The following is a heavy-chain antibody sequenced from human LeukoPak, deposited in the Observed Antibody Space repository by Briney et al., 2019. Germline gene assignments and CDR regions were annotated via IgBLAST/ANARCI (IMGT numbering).Heavy chain of an antibody. V-gene: IGHV3-23*01. J-gene: IGHJ4*02. D-gene: IGHD3-22*01. CDR1: GFTFSSYA. CDR2: ISGSGGST. CDR3: AKSPFLVSSGYYFDY. Sequence: GGSLRLSCAASGFTFSSYAMSWVRQAPGKGLEWVSAISGSGGSTYYADSVKGRFTISRDNSKNTLYLQMNSLRAEDTAVYYCAKSPFLVSSGYYFDYWGQGTLVTVSS.